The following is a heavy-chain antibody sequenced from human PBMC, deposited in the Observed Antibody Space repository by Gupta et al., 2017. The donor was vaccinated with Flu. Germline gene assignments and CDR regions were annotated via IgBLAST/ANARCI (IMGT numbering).Heavy chain of an antibody. CDR2: ISSSSSYI. Sequence: EVQLVESGGGLVKPGGSLRLSCAASGFPFSLYSMNWVRQAPGTGLEWVSSISSSSSYIYYADSVKGRFTISIDNAKKSLYLQMNSLRAEDTAVYYCARNYYDSSDYRNYYYYGMDVWGQGTTVTVSS. CDR3: ARNYYDSSDYRNYYYYGMDV. V-gene: IGHV3-21*02. CDR1: GFPFSLYS. D-gene: IGHD3-22*01. J-gene: IGHJ6*02.